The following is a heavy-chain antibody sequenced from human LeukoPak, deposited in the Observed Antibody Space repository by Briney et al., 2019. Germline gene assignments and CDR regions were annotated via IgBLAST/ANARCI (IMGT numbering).Heavy chain of an antibody. D-gene: IGHD6-13*01. CDR3: ARGLPIAGNFDY. V-gene: IGHV4-4*07. J-gene: IGHJ4*02. CDR1: GGSISSYY. Sequence: SETLSLTCTVSGGSISSYYWSWLRQPAGKGLEWIGRIYTSGSTNYNPSLKSRVTISVDTSKNQFSLKLSSVTAADTAVYYCARGLPIAGNFDYWGQGTLVTVSS. CDR2: IYTSGST.